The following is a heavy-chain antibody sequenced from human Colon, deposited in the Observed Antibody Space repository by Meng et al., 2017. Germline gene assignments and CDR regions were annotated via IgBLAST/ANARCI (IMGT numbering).Heavy chain of an antibody. D-gene: IGHD6-19*01. CDR2: INHSGTT. J-gene: IGHJ4*02. Sequence: SQTLSLTCAVSGYSISSGYYWGWIRLAPGKGLEWIGSINHSGTTYYHPSLKSRVTISLDTSKNQLSLEVNSVTAADTAVYYCARDGSGRGHYWGQGTLVTVSS. CDR1: GYSISSGYY. CDR3: ARDGSGRGHY. V-gene: IGHV4-38-2*02.